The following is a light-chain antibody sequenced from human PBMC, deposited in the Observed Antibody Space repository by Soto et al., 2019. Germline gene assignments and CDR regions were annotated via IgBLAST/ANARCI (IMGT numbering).Light chain of an antibody. CDR3: QQYNNWPRT. J-gene: IGKJ1*01. Sequence: EIVMTQSPATLSVSPGERATLSCRASQSVSSNLAWSQQKPGQAPRLLIYGASTRATGIPARFSGSGSGTEFTLTISSLQAEDFAVYCCQQYNNWPRTFGQGTKVEIK. CDR2: GAS. CDR1: QSVSSN. V-gene: IGKV3-15*01.